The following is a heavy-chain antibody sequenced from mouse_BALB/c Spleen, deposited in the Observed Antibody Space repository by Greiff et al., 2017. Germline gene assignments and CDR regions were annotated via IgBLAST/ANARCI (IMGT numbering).Heavy chain of an antibody. V-gene: IGHV1-4*02. CDR1: GYTFTSYT. J-gene: IGHJ3*01. Sequence: VQLQQSAAELARPGASVKMSCKASGYTFTSYTMHWVKQRPGQGLEWIGYINPSSGYTEYNQKFKDKTTLTADKSSSTAYMQLSSLTSEDSAVYYCARFLLRLLAWFAYWGQGTLVTVSA. CDR2: INPSSGYT. D-gene: IGHD1-2*01. CDR3: ARFLLRLLAWFAY.